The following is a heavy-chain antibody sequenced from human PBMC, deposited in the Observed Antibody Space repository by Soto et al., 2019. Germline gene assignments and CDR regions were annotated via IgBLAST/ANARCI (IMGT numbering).Heavy chain of an antibody. J-gene: IGHJ5*02. V-gene: IGHV3-21*01. Sequence: PGGSLRLSCAASGFTFSSYSMNWVRQAPGKGLEWVSSISSSSSYIYYADSVKGRFTISRDNAKNSLYLQMNSLRAEDTAVYYCARDLWGPAAGPNWFDPWGQGTLVTVSS. CDR1: GFTFSSYS. CDR3: ARDLWGPAAGPNWFDP. CDR2: ISSSSSYI. D-gene: IGHD6-13*01.